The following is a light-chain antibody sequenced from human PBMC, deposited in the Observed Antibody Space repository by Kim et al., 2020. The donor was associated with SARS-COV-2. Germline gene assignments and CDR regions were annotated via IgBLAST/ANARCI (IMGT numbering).Light chain of an antibody. CDR3: AAWDDSLSGWV. J-gene: IGLJ3*02. CDR1: SSNIGRNT. CDR2: SSN. Sequence: GQRVTFSCSGSSSNIGRNTVNWYQQLPGTAPKLLIYSSNQRPSGVPDRFSGSKSGTSASLAISGLQSEDEADYYCAAWDDSLSGWVFGGGTQLPV. V-gene: IGLV1-44*01.